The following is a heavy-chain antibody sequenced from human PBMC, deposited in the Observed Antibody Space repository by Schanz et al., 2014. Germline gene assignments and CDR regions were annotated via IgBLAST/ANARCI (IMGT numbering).Heavy chain of an antibody. Sequence: EVQLVESGGGLVQPGGSLRLSCAASGFTFDDYTMHWVRQAPGKGLDWVSLINWNSRTISYSDSVKGRFTISRDNSKNSLFLQMNSLRSEDTALYFCAASGYGDYGGLNYWGQGTLVTVSS. CDR3: AASGYGDYGGLNY. CDR1: GFTFDDYT. V-gene: IGHV3-43*01. CDR2: INWNSRTI. J-gene: IGHJ4*02. D-gene: IGHD4-17*01.